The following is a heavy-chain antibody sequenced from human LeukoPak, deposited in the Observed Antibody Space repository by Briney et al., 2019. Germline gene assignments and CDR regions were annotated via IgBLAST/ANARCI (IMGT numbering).Heavy chain of an antibody. CDR3: AREAYTDYYDSSGYYYPFDY. CDR1: GFTFSSYS. Sequence: PGGSLRLSCAASGFTFSSYSMNWVRQAPGKGLEWVSYISSSGSTIYYADSVKGRFTISRDNAKNSLYLQMNSLRAEDTAVYYCAREAYTDYYDSSGYYYPFDYWGQGTLVTVSS. J-gene: IGHJ4*02. V-gene: IGHV3-48*01. D-gene: IGHD3-22*01. CDR2: ISSSGSTI.